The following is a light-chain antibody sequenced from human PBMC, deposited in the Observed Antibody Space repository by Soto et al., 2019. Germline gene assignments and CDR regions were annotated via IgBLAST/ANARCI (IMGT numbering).Light chain of an antibody. CDR3: QQYNSYWT. Sequence: DIQMTQSPSTLSASVGDRVPITCRASQSISSWLAWYQQNPGKAPKLLIYDASSLESGVPSRFSGSGSGTEFTLTISSLQPDDFATYYCQQYNSYWTFGQGTKVDI. CDR2: DAS. J-gene: IGKJ1*01. CDR1: QSISSW. V-gene: IGKV1-5*01.